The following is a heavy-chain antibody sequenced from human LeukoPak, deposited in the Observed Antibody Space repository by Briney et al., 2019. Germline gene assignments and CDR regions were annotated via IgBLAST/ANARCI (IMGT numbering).Heavy chain of an antibody. J-gene: IGHJ4*02. CDR3: ARDSTDGVIPRELHPPFDY. Sequence: GGSLRLSCAASGFTVSSNYMSWVRQAPGKGLEWVSVIYSGGSTYYADSVKGRFTISRDNSKNTLYLQMNSLRAEDTAVYYCARDSTDGVIPRELHPPFDYWGQGTLVTVSS. V-gene: IGHV3-66*02. CDR1: GFTVSSNY. D-gene: IGHD1-26*01. CDR2: IYSGGST.